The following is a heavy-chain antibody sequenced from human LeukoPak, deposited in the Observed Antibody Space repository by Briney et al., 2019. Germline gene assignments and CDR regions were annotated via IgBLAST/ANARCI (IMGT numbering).Heavy chain of an antibody. J-gene: IGHJ4*02. CDR2: INPSGIT. CDR3: ARGSRWSGEKVGYFDR. CDR1: GGSISSGDYY. Sequence: SQTLSLTCTVSGGSISSGDYYWSWIRRPPGKGLEWIGDINPSGITNYNQSLKSRVTISADTPKNQFSLRLSSVTAADTAVYYCARGSRWSGEKVGYFDRWGQGNLVTVSS. V-gene: IGHV4-30-4*01. D-gene: IGHD3-10*01.